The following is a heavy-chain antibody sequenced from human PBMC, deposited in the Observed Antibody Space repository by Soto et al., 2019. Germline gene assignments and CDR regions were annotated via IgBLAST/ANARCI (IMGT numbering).Heavy chain of an antibody. Sequence: QITLIESGPTLVKPTQTLTLTGNFSGFSLTSGEVGVAWNRQPPGKALEWLALIYWADATRYTTSLKTRLTITKDTSKNQLGLTMTNVDPVDTATYFWAHGTSGATWSPFAAWGQGDLVTVSS. V-gene: IGHV2-5*02. CDR3: AHGTSGATWSPFAA. D-gene: IGHD2-8*02. J-gene: IGHJ5*02. CDR2: IYWADAT. CDR1: GFSLTSGEVG.